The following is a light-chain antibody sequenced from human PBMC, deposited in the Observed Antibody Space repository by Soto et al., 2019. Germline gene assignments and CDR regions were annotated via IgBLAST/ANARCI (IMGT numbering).Light chain of an antibody. J-gene: IGLJ3*02. CDR1: SSDVGGYKY. V-gene: IGLV2-14*01. CDR2: EVS. CDR3: SSYTISSTRV. Sequence: QSVLTQPASVSGSPGQSITISCTGSSSDVGGYKYVSWYQQHPGKAPKLMIYEVSNRPSGISNRFSGSKSGNTASLTISGLRTEDEADSYCSSYTISSTRVFGGGTKLTVL.